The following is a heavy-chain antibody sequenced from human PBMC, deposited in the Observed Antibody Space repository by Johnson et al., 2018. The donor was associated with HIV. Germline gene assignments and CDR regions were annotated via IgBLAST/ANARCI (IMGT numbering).Heavy chain of an antibody. CDR3: ARDRTPLVKVDAFDI. V-gene: IGHV3-13*01. Sequence: VQLVESGGGLVQPGGSLRLSCAASGFTFSSYDMHWVRQATGKGLEWVSAIGTAGDTYYADSVKGRFTISRDNSKNTLYLQMNSLRAEDTAVYYCARDRTPLVKVDAFDIWGQGTMVTVSS. CDR1: GFTFSSYD. J-gene: IGHJ3*02. CDR2: IGTAGDT.